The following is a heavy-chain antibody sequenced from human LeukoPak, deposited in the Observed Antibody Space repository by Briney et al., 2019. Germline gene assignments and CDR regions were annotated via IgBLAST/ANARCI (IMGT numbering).Heavy chain of an antibody. J-gene: IGHJ4*02. V-gene: IGHV3-7*03. CDR2: IKQDGSEK. CDR1: GFTFSSYW. D-gene: IGHD3-10*01. Sequence: GGSLRLSCAASGFTFSSYWMSWVRQAPGKGLEWVANIKQDGSEKYYVDSAKGRFTISRDNAKNSLYLQMNSLRAEDTAVYYCARAGVTMVRGVIIHSNNFDYWGQGTLVTVSS. CDR3: ARAGVTMVRGVIIHSNNFDY.